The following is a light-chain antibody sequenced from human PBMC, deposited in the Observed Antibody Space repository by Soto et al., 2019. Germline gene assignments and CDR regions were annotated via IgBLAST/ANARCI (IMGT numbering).Light chain of an antibody. Sequence: EVVMAQSPATLSVSPGEGATLSCRASQNVRSNLTWYHQQPGQAPRLLIYDASTRATGVPARFSGSGSGTEFTLPISSLQSEDFAGCYFQHYNSWPLTLGGGARVEIK. V-gene: IGKV3-15*01. J-gene: IGKJ4*01. CDR1: QNVRSN. CDR3: QHYNSWPLT. CDR2: DAS.